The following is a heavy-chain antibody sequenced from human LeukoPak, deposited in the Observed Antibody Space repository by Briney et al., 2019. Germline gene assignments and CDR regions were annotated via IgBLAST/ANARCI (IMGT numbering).Heavy chain of an antibody. J-gene: IGHJ5*02. CDR1: GGTFSSYA. CDR2: IIPIFGTA. Sequence: SVKVSCKASGGTFSSYAISWVRQAPGQGLEWMGGIIPIFGTANYAQKFQGRVTITADESTSTAYMELSSLRSEDTAVYYCARRDRDLSSIAARGWFDPWGQGTLVTISS. V-gene: IGHV1-69*13. CDR3: ARRDRDLSSIAARGWFDP. D-gene: IGHD6-6*01.